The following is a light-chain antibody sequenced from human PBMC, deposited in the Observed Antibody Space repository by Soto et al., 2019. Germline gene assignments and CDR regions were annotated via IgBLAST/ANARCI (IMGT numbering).Light chain of an antibody. CDR2: EVT. V-gene: IGLV2-14*03. CDR3: SSYTSGSML. Sequence: QSALAQPASVSGSPGQSITISCTGTDSDIGSYNYVSWYQQPPGKAPKLIIYEVTNRPSGVSDRFSGSKSANTASLTISGLQAADEADYYCSSYTSGSMLFGGGTKLTVL. CDR1: DSDIGSYNY. J-gene: IGLJ3*02.